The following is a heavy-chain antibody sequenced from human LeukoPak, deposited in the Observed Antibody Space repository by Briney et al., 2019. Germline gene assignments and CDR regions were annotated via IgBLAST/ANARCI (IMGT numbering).Heavy chain of an antibody. J-gene: IGHJ6*03. V-gene: IGHV3-66*01. CDR1: GFTVTSNY. Sequence: GGSLRLSCAASGFTVTSNYMSWVRQAPGQGLEWVSVIYSDGSTYYADSVKGRFTISRDTSKNTLYLQMNSLRVEDTAVYYCARVGPPYYYYYMDVWGKGTTVTISS. CDR3: ARVGPPYYYYYMDV. CDR2: IYSDGST.